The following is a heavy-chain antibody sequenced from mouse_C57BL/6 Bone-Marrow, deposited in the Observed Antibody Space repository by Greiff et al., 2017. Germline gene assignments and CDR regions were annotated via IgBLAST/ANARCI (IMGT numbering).Heavy chain of an antibody. CDR1: GYTFTSYG. D-gene: IGHD2-4*01. J-gene: IGHJ4*01. Sequence: VQRVESGAELARPGASVKLSCKASGYTFTSYGISWVKQRTGQGLEWIGEIYPRSGNTYYNEKFKGKATLTADKSSSTAYMELRSLTSEDSAVYFCARVDYGGYAMDYWGQGTSVTVSS. CDR3: ARVDYGGYAMDY. CDR2: IYPRSGNT. V-gene: IGHV1-81*01.